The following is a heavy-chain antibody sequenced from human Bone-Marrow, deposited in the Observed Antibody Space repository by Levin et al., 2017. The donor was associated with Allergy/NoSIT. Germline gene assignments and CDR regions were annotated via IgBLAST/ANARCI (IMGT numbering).Heavy chain of an antibody. CDR3: ARGDYGSGSYYIWTDDAFDI. Sequence: SVKVSCKASGGTFSSYAISWVRQAPGQGLEWMGGIIPIFGTANYAQKFQGRVTITADKSTSTAYMELSSLRSEDTAVYYCARGDYGSGSYYIWTDDAFDIWGQGTMVTVSS. CDR2: IIPIFGTA. D-gene: IGHD3-10*01. CDR1: GGTFSSYA. V-gene: IGHV1-69*06. J-gene: IGHJ3*02.